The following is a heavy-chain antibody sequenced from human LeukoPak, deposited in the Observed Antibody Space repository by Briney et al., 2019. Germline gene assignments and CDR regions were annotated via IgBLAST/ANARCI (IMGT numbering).Heavy chain of an antibody. CDR1: GYTFTSYD. D-gene: IGHD3-22*01. CDR2: MNPNSGNT. CDR3: ARVAAYYHDSSQLGD. Sequence: ASVKVSCKASGYTFTSYDINWVRQATGQGLEWMGWMNPNSGNTGYAQKFQGRVTMTRNTSISTAYMELSGPRSEDTAVYYCARVAAYYHDSSQLGDWGQGTLVTVSS. V-gene: IGHV1-8*01. J-gene: IGHJ4*02.